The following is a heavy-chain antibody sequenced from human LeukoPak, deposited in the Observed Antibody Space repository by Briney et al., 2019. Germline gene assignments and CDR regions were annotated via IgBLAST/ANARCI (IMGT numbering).Heavy chain of an antibody. Sequence: PSETLSLTCAVSGASISSHYWGWIRQPPGKALEWIAYTSHTGYINYSPSFKSRVAISLDTSKQQFSLNLNSVTAADTAVYFCARGGASSLPFDFWGPGILVTVSS. V-gene: IGHV4-59*11. J-gene: IGHJ4*02. CDR2: TSHTGYI. D-gene: IGHD6-6*01. CDR1: GASISSHY. CDR3: ARGGASSLPFDF.